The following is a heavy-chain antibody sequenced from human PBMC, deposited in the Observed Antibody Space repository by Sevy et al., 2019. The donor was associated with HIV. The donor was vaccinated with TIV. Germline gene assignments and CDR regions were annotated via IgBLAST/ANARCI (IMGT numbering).Heavy chain of an antibody. CDR1: GLNFNHAW. V-gene: IGHV3-15*01. CDR3: TTPYCSDTGCVYYFAY. D-gene: IGHD2-2*01. Sequence: GGSLRLSCAASGLNFNHAWMTWVRQAPGEGLEWVGLIKSKSDGGTTDDAAPVKGRFTISRDDSKNMLYLQMNSLKTEDTAVYYCTTPYCSDTGCVYYFAYWGQGTLVTVSS. CDR2: IKSKSDGGTT. J-gene: IGHJ4*02.